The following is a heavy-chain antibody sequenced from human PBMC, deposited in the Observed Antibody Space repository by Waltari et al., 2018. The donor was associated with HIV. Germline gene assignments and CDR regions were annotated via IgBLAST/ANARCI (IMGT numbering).Heavy chain of an antibody. Sequence: EVRLVESGGGWVQPGGSLTLTCEPSGFTFAFCWSSWVRQAPGKGLEWVDNINQAGTERHYVDSVRGRFTISRDNGKRSSFLQMNSLTVEDTAVYYCATTHGSGDYDNDFDYWGQGTLV. V-gene: IGHV3-7*01. CDR2: INQAGTER. CDR1: GFTFAFCW. CDR3: ATTHGSGDYDNDFDY. J-gene: IGHJ4*02. D-gene: IGHD3-10*01.